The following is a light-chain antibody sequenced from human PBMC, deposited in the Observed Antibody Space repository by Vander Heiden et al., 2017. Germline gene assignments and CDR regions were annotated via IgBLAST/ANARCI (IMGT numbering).Light chain of an antibody. CDR2: LGS. CDR1: QSLLHSNGYNY. CDR3: MQTRQAPST. J-gene: IGKJ1*01. Sequence: DFVMTQSPLSLPVTPGEPASFPCRSSQSLLHSNGYNYLDWYLQKPGRSPQLLVYLGSNRASGVPDRFSGSGSGTEFTLKISRVEAEDVGVYYCMQTRQAPSTFGQGTKVEIK. V-gene: IGKV2-28*01.